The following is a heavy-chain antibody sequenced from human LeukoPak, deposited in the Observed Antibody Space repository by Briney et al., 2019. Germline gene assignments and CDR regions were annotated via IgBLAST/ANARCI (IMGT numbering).Heavy chain of an antibody. D-gene: IGHD6-13*01. CDR3: ARDPAYSSSWYFPHYYYYGMDV. CDR1: GFTFSSYW. J-gene: IGHJ6*02. V-gene: IGHV3-7*03. CDR2: IKQDGSEK. Sequence: GGSLRLSCAASGFTFSSYWMSWVRQAPGKGLEWVANIKQDGSEKYYVDSVKGRFTISRDNAKNSLYLQMNSLRAEDTAVYYCARDPAYSSSWYFPHYYYYGMDVWGQGTTVTVSS.